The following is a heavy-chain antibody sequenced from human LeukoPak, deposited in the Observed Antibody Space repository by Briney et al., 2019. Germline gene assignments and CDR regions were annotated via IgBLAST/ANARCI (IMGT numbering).Heavy chain of an antibody. CDR2: ISYDGSNK. CDR1: GFTFSSYA. D-gene: IGHD3-10*01. CDR3: GRGSVGFGELNY. Sequence: SGGSLRLSCAASGFTFSSYAMHWVRQAPGKGLEWVAVISYDGSNKFYADSVKGRFTLSRDNSKTTLYLQMNSLRIEDTAVYYCGRGSVGFGELNYWGQGTLVTVSS. V-gene: IGHV3-30-3*01. J-gene: IGHJ4*02.